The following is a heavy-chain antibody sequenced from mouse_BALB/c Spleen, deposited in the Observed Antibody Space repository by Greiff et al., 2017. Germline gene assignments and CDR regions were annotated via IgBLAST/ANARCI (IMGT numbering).Heavy chain of an antibody. CDR3: ARHPLGQGDYFDY. CDR2: ISSGGSYT. J-gene: IGHJ2*01. D-gene: IGHD3-3*01. V-gene: IGHV5-6*01. CDR1: GFTFSSYG. Sequence: EVKLLESGGDLVKPGGSLKLSCAASGFTFSSYGMSWVRQTPDKRLEWVATISSGGSYTYYPDSVKGRFTISRDNAKNTLYLQMSSLKSEDTAMYYCARHPLGQGDYFDYWGQGTTLTVSS.